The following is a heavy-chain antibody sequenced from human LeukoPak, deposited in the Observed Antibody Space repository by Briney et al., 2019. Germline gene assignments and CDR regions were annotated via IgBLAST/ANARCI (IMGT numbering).Heavy chain of an antibody. CDR3: AKDLHIALMEEVNPTLGSFDY. J-gene: IGHJ4*02. Sequence: GGSLRLSCAASGFTFSSYAMSWVRQAPGKGLEWVSAISGSGGSTYYADSVKGRFTISRDNSKNTLYLQMNSLRAEDTAVYYCAKDLHIALMEEVNPTLGSFDYWGQGTLVTVSS. V-gene: IGHV3-23*01. D-gene: IGHD2-8*01. CDR1: GFTFSSYA. CDR2: ISGSGGST.